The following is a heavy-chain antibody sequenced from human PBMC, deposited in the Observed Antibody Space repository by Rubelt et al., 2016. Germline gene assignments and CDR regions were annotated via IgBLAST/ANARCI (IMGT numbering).Heavy chain of an antibody. J-gene: IGHJ4*02. V-gene: IGHV3-11*05. D-gene: IGHD3-3*01. CDR3: AKGGIRFLEWLPSNYFDY. Sequence: GRFTISRDNAKNSLYLQMNSLRAEDTAVYYCAKGGIRFLEWLPSNYFDYWGQGTLVTVSS.